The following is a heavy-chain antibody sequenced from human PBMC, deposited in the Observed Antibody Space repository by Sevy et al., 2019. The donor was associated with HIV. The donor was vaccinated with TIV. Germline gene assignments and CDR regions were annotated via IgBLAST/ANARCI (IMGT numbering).Heavy chain of an antibody. J-gene: IGHJ4*02. Sequence: GGSLRLSCAASGFAVSSNYMSWVRQAPGKGLEWVSVIYAGGSTYYADSVKGRFTITRDNSKNTVYLQMNSLRAEDTAVYYCARDHYDSLWGSYWYSFDYWGQGTLVTVSS. CDR3: ARDHYDSLWGSYWYSFDY. D-gene: IGHD3-16*01. CDR1: GFAVSSNY. V-gene: IGHV3-53*01. CDR2: IYAGGST.